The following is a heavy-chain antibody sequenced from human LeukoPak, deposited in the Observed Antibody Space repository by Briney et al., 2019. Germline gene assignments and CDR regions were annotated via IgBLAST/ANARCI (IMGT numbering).Heavy chain of an antibody. D-gene: IGHD6-13*01. CDR3: ARDLYSSSWYGAFDI. Sequence: GGSLRLSCAASGFTFSSYGMHWVRQAPGKGLEWVAVIWYDGSNKYYADSVKGRFTISRDNSKNTLYLQMNSLRAGDTAVYYCARDLYSSSWYGAFDIWGQGTMVTVSS. V-gene: IGHV3-33*01. J-gene: IGHJ3*02. CDR2: IWYDGSNK. CDR1: GFTFSSYG.